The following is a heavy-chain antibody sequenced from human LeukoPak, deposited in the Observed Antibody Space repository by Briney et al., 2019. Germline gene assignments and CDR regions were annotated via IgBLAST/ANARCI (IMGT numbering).Heavy chain of an antibody. CDR3: ARMGLGDPTF. Sequence: SETLSLTCTVSGGSISSYYWSWIRQPPGKGLESIGYIYYSGSTNYNPSLKSRVTISVDTSKNQFSLKLSSVTAADTAVYYCARMGLGDPTFWGQGTMVTVSS. CDR2: IYYSGST. D-gene: IGHD3-10*01. CDR1: GGSISSYY. V-gene: IGHV4-59*01. J-gene: IGHJ3*01.